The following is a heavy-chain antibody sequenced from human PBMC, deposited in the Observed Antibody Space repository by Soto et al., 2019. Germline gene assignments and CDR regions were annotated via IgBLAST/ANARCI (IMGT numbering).Heavy chain of an antibody. D-gene: IGHD6-6*01. CDR2: ISYDGSNK. CDR3: AKDFLPGGEQLPPSTYYYYYGTDV. V-gene: IGHV3-30*18. J-gene: IGHJ6*02. Sequence: QVQLVESGGGVVQPGRSLRLSCAASGFTFSSYGMHWVGQAPGKGLEWVAVISYDGSNKYYADSVKGRFTISRDNSKNTLYLQMNSLRAEDTAVYYCAKDFLPGGEQLPPSTYYYYYGTDVWGQGTTVTVSS. CDR1: GFTFSSYG.